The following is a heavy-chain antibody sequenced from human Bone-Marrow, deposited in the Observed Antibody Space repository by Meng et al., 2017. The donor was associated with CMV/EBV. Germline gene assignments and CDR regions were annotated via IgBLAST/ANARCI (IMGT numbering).Heavy chain of an antibody. J-gene: IGHJ6*02. CDR2: SNAGNGNT. CDR1: GYTFTSYA. V-gene: IGHV1-3*02. Sequence: ASVKVSCKASGYTFTSYAMHWVRQAPGQRLEWMGWSNAGNGNTKYSQEFQGRVTMTRDTSISTAYMELSSLTSEDTAVYSCARRGPDYYYAMDVWGQGTTVTVSS. CDR3: ARRGPDYYYAMDV.